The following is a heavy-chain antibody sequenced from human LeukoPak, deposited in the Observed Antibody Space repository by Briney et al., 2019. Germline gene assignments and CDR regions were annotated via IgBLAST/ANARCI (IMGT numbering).Heavy chain of an antibody. Sequence: GGSLRLSCAASGFTFSSYAMSWVRQAPGKWLEWVSGVSGSGGSTYYADSVKGRFTISRDNSKNTLYLKMNSLRAEDTAVYYCAKDLDIVATITGNWGQGTLVTVSS. V-gene: IGHV3-23*01. CDR1: GFTFSSYA. D-gene: IGHD5-12*01. J-gene: IGHJ4*02. CDR2: VSGSGGST. CDR3: AKDLDIVATITGN.